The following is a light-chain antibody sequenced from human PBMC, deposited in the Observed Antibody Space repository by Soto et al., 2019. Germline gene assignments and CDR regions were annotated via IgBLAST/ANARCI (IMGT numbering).Light chain of an antibody. CDR1: GNDVGNYNL. J-gene: IGLJ3*02. CDR3: CSSSGVTTWI. CDR2: EVS. Sequence: QSALSQPASVSGSPGQSVTISCSGTGNDVGNYNLVSWYQQHPGNVPKLLIYEVSRRPSGVSDRFSASKSGNTASLTISGLQADDEADYYCCSSSGVTTWIFGGGTKVTVL. V-gene: IGLV2-23*02.